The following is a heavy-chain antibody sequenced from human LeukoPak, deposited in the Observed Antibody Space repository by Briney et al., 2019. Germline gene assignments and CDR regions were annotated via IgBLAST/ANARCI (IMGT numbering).Heavy chain of an antibody. V-gene: IGHV4-61*08. J-gene: IGHJ4*02. CDR3: ARDRSDFWSGHVPGLFDY. CDR1: GGSISSGGYY. D-gene: IGHD3-3*01. Sequence: KSSETLSLTCTVSGGSISSGGYYWSWIRQPPGKGLEWIGYIYYSGSTYYNPSLKSRVTISVDTSKNQFSLKLSSVTAADTAVYYCARDRSDFWSGHVPGLFDYWGQGTLVTVSS. CDR2: IYYSGST.